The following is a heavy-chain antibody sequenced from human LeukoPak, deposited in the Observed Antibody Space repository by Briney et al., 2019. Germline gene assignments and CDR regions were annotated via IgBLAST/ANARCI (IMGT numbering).Heavy chain of an antibody. CDR1: GFTFSTYW. D-gene: IGHD5-12*01. J-gene: IGHJ4*02. V-gene: IGHV3-7*01. CDR3: ARDSGLSGYDLLDY. Sequence: GGSLRLSCVDSGFTFSTYWMIWVRQAPGKGLEWVANIKYDGSEKYYVDSVKGRSTISRDNAKNSLYLQMNSLRAEDTAVYYCARDSGLSGYDLLDYWGQGTLVTVSS. CDR2: IKYDGSEK.